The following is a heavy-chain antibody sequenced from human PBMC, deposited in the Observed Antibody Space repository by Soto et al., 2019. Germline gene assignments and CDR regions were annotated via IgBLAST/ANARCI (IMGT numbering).Heavy chain of an antibody. Sequence: QVQLVQSGAEVKKPGASVKVSCKASGYTFTSYDINWVRQATGQGLEGMGWMNPNSGNTGYAQKYQGRVTMPRNTSISTAYMELSSLRSEDTAVYYCARLSRWLQSFYGMDVWGQGTTVTVSS. V-gene: IGHV1-8*01. D-gene: IGHD5-12*01. CDR1: GYTFTSYD. CDR3: ARLSRWLQSFYGMDV. J-gene: IGHJ6*02. CDR2: MNPNSGNT.